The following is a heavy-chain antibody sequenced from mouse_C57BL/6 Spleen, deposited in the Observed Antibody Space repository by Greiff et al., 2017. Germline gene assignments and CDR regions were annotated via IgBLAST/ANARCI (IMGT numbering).Heavy chain of an antibody. CDR2: IDPETGGA. Sequence: VQLQQSGAELVRPGASVTLSCKASGYTFTDYEMHWVKQTPVHGLEWIGAIDPETGGAAYNQKFKGKAILTADKSSSTAYMELRSLTSEDSAVYYSTREVGNSWFAYWGQGTLVTVSA. CDR1: GYTFTDYE. D-gene: IGHD1-1*01. V-gene: IGHV1-15*01. CDR3: TREVGNSWFAY. J-gene: IGHJ3*01.